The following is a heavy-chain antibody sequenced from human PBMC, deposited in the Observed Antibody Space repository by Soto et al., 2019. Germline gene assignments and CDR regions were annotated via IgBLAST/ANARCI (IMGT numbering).Heavy chain of an antibody. D-gene: IGHD3-22*01. J-gene: IGHJ5*01. CDR1: GGSTSSGVYS. CDR2: MHYSGSA. Sequence: PSETLSLTCTVSGGSTSSGVYSWGWIRQNSGKGLEWIGYMHYSGSAYYNPSLTTRVTISVDTSMNQFSLKLSSVTAADTAMYYFAKYFLDRSGYSTGFDSWAQGTLVTVSP. CDR3: AKYFLDRSGYSTGFDS. V-gene: IGHV4-31*03.